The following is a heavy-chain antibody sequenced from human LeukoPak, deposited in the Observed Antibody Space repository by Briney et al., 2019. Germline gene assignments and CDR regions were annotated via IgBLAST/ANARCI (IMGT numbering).Heavy chain of an antibody. CDR3: AKYTSDPTSVAYYFDS. Sequence: GGSLRLSCAASGFNFRMFAMSWVRQAPGKGLRWVSTLSGSGANTFYADPVKGRFTITRDNSKNTLFLQMNSLRAEDTALYYCAKYTSDPTSVAYYFDSWGQGTLVTVSS. CDR1: GFNFRMFA. V-gene: IGHV3-23*01. J-gene: IGHJ4*02. D-gene: IGHD2-15*01. CDR2: LSGSGANT.